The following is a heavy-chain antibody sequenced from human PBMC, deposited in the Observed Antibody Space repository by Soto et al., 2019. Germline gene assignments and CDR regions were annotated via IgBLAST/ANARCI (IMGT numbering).Heavy chain of an antibody. V-gene: IGHV4-59*01. CDR3: ARVRPSASQLHYYNYYGIDV. CDR2: IYYSGST. J-gene: IGHJ6*02. D-gene: IGHD1-26*01. Sequence: TPGKGLEWIGYIYYSGSTNYNPSLKSRVTISVDTSKNQFSLKLSSVTAADTAVYYCARVRPSASQLHYYNYYGIDVGGQRTTVTVPS.